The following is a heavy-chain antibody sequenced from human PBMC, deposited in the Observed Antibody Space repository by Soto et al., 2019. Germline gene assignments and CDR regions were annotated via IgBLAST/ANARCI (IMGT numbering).Heavy chain of an antibody. CDR3: ARGGGYCTNGVCYKTRWFDP. V-gene: IGHV4-34*01. Sequence: QVQLQQWGAGLLKPSETLSLTCAVYGGSFSGYYWSWIRQPPGKGLEWIGEINHSGSTNYNPSLKSHVTISVNTSKNQFSLKLSSVTAADTAVYYCARGGGYCTNGVCYKTRWFDPWGQGTLVTVSS. CDR1: GGSFSGYY. D-gene: IGHD2-8*01. J-gene: IGHJ5*02. CDR2: INHSGST.